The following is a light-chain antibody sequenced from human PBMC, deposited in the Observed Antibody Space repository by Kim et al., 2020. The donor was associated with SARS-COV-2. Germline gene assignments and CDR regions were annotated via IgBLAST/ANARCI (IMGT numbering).Light chain of an antibody. J-gene: IGLJ3*02. Sequence: TTTRTSGPRTDAVTNDHFPCWFQQKPGQAPRTLIYDTSNNPAWTPARFSCSLLGGKSALTLSRAQAEDEAEYYCLHADDGAGVFGGGTQLTVL. CDR3: LHADDGAGV. CDR2: DTS. V-gene: IGLV7-46*01. CDR1: TDAVTNDHF.